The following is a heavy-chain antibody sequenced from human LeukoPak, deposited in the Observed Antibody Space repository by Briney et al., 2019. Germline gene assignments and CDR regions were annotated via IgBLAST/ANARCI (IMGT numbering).Heavy chain of an antibody. CDR2: ISAGGGST. CDR3: AKVRGSGGELDY. J-gene: IGHJ4*02. D-gene: IGHD3-10*01. V-gene: IGHV3-23*01. CDR1: GFTFSNSA. Sequence: GGSLRLSCAASGFTFSNSAMTWVRQAPGKGLEWVSFISAGGGSTYYADSVKGRFTISRDNSKNTLFLQMNSLRAEDTAVYYCAKVRGSGGELDYWGQGTLVTVSS.